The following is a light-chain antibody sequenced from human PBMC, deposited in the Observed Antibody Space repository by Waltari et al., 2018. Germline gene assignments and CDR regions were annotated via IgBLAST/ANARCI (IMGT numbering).Light chain of an antibody. J-gene: IGKJ1*01. CDR1: QSVSWT. CDR3: QHYVRLPAT. V-gene: IGKV3-20*01. CDR2: GAS. Sequence: EIVLTQSPGTLSLSPGERATLSCRASQSVSWTLAWYQQKPGQAPKLLIYGASIRATGIPDRFTGSGSGTDFSLTISSLEPEDFAIYFCQHYVRLPATFGQGTKVEIK.